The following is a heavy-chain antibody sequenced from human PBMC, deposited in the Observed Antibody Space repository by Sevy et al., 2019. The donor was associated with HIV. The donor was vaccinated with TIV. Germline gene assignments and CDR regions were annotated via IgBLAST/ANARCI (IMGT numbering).Heavy chain of an antibody. CDR2: ISGTGGSGDKT. V-gene: IGHV3-23*01. D-gene: IGHD3-22*01. J-gene: IGHJ4*02. CDR3: ARKYDSSGYFDY. CDR1: GFTFRNYA. Sequence: GGSLRLSCAASGFTFRNYAMNWVRQAPGKGLEWVSGISGTGGSGDKTTYADSVTGRFTISRDNSKNSLYLQLNTLRAEGRAIYYSARKYDSSGYFDYWGQGTLVTVSS.